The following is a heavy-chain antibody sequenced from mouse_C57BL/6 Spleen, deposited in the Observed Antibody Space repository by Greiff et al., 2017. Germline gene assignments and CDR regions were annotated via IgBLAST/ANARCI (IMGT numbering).Heavy chain of an antibody. J-gene: IGHJ2*01. CDR2: IDPSDSET. CDR1: GYTFTSYW. Sequence: VQLQQPGAELVRPGSSVKLSCKASGYTFTSYWMHWVKQRPIQGLEWIGNIDPSDSETHYNQKFKDKATLTVDKSASTAYMQLSSLTSEDSAVNYCARGDYDGNFDYGGQGTTLTVSS. D-gene: IGHD2-4*01. CDR3: ARGDYDGNFDY. V-gene: IGHV1-52*01.